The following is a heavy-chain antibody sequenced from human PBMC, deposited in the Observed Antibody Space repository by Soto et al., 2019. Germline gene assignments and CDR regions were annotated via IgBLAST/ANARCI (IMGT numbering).Heavy chain of an antibody. J-gene: IGHJ6*02. D-gene: IGHD1-26*01. V-gene: IGHV1-69*13. CDR1: GDPFTSYT. CDR3: ASTNYRGRYYYNMDV. Sequence: SVKVSCKTSGDPFTSYTISWVRQAPGQGLEWMGGILPVTGTANYAQKFNDRVTITADELTVTAYIEVSSLSSEDTAVYYCASTNYRGRYYYNMDVWGQGTKVTVSS. CDR2: ILPVTGTA.